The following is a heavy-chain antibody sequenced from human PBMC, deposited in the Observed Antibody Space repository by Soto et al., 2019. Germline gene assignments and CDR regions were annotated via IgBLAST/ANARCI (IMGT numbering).Heavy chain of an antibody. CDR2: IIPILRTP. D-gene: IGHD3-16*01. Sequence: QVQLVQSGAEVRKPGSSVKVSCKASGGTFSSYIINWVRQAPGQGLEWMGRIIPILRTPNYAQKFQGRVTSTADKSTSTVYMELSSLRSEDTAVYYCAAPRGGGPIDSYDMDVWGQGTTVTVSS. V-gene: IGHV1-69*08. J-gene: IGHJ6*02. CDR1: GGTFSSYI. CDR3: AAPRGGGPIDSYDMDV.